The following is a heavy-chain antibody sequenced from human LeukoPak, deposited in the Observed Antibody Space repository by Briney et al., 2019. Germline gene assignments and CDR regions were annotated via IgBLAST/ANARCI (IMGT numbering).Heavy chain of an antibody. V-gene: IGHV1-69*04. D-gene: IGHD2-21*02. CDR2: IIPILGIA. Sequence: SVKVSCKASGGTFSSYAISWVRQAPGQGLEWIGRIIPILGIANYAQKFQGRVTITADKSTSTAYMELSSLRSEDTAVYYCARDQKVTTIWWFDPWAREPWSPSPQ. J-gene: IGHJ5*02. CDR3: ARDQKVTTIWWFDP. CDR1: GGTFSSYA.